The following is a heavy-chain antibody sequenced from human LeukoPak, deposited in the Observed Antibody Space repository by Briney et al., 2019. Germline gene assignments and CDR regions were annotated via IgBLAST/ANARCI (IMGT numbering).Heavy chain of an antibody. CDR3: AKEPSSGYIFDY. V-gene: IGHV3-30*02. CDR2: IWYDGTNK. J-gene: IGHJ4*02. D-gene: IGHD6-13*01. Sequence: PGGSLRLSCAASGFTFSSYGMHWVRQDPGKGLEWVAFIWYDGTNKYYADSVKGRFTISRDNSKNTLYLQMNSLRAEDTAVYYCAKEPSSGYIFDYWGQGTLVTVSS. CDR1: GFTFSSYG.